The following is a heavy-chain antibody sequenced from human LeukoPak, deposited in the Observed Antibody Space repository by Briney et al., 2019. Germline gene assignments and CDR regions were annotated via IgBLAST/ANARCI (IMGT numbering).Heavy chain of an antibody. Sequence: PPETLSLTCTVSGGSISSYYWSWIRQPPGKGLEWIGYIYYSGSTNYNPSLKSRVTISVDTSKNQFSLKLSSVTAADTAVYYCARDRRSWFDPWGQGTLVTVSS. CDR3: ARDRRSWFDP. CDR2: IYYSGST. J-gene: IGHJ5*02. CDR1: GGSISSYY. V-gene: IGHV4-59*01.